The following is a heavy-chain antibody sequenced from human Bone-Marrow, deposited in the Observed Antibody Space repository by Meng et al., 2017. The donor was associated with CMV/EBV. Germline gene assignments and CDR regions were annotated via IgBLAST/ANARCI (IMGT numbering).Heavy chain of an antibody. Sequence: ASVKVSCKASGYTFTGYYMHWVRQAPGQGLEWMGWINPNSGGTNYAQKLQGRVTMTTDTSTSTAYMELRSLRSDDTAVYYCARAGYCSSTSCYTLRFGEHYYGMDVWGQGTTVTVSS. CDR1: GYTFTGYY. D-gene: IGHD2-2*02. J-gene: IGHJ6*02. CDR3: ARAGYCSSTSCYTLRFGEHYYGMDV. CDR2: INPNSGGT. V-gene: IGHV1-2*02.